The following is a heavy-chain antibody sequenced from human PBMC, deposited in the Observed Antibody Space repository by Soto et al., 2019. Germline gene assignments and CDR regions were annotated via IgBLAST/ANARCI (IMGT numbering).Heavy chain of an antibody. CDR2: IWPGDSDT. CDR3: ARQVDGYNYYYDY. D-gene: IGHD5-12*01. CDR1: GYSATNYW. J-gene: IGHJ4*02. V-gene: IGHV5-51*01. Sequence: GESLKISCKGSGYSATNYWIAWVRQMPGKGLGWMGIIWPGDSDTRYNPSFQGQVTISVDKSISTAYLQWSSLKASDTAIYYCARQVDGYNYYYDYWGQGTLVTVSS.